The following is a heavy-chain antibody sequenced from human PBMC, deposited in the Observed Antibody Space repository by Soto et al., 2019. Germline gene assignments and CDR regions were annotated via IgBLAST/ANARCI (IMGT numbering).Heavy chain of an antibody. CDR1: GASISGYY. CDR2: IYATGTT. CDR3: VRDGTKTLRDWFDP. V-gene: IGHV4-4*07. Sequence: SETLSLTCTVSGASISGYYWSWIRKSAGKGLEWIGRIYATGTTDYNPSLKSRVMMSVDTSKKQFSLKLRSVTAADTAVYYCVRDGTKTLRDWFDPCGQGISVTVSS. J-gene: IGHJ5*02. D-gene: IGHD1-1*01.